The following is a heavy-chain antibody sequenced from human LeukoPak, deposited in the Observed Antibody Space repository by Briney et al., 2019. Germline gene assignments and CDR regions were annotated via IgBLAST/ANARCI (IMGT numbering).Heavy chain of an antibody. D-gene: IGHD3-22*01. CDR2: ISYDGSNK. CDR3: AKAEVGITMIVVVIPHFQH. CDR1: GFTFSSYG. Sequence: GRSLRLSCAASGFTFSSYGMHWVRQAPGKGLEWVAVISYDGSNKYYADSVKGRFTISRDNSKNTLYLQMNSLRAEDTAVYYCAKAEVGITMIVVVIPHFQHWGQGTLVTVSS. V-gene: IGHV3-30*18. J-gene: IGHJ1*01.